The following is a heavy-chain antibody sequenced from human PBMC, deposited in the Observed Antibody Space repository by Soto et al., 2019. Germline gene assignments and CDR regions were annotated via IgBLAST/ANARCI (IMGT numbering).Heavy chain of an antibody. CDR2: ISYDGSNK. D-gene: IGHD1-26*01. CDR3: AKDPHSGGGSYRIYYYYGMDV. Sequence: GGSLRLSCAASGFTFSSYGMHWVRQAPGKGLEWVAVISYDGSNKYYADSVRGRFTISRDNSKNTLYLQMNSLRAEDTAVYYCAKDPHSGGGSYRIYYYYGMDVWGQGTTVTVSS. V-gene: IGHV3-30*18. CDR1: GFTFSSYG. J-gene: IGHJ6*02.